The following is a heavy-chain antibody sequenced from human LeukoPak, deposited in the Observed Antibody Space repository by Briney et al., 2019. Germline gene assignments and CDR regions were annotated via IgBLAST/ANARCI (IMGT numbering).Heavy chain of an antibody. CDR3: ARDRLHYDSLTGYPAD. CDR2: IYSGGST. J-gene: IGHJ4*02. D-gene: IGHD3-9*01. Sequence: GGSLRLSCVASGFTVSSKYMSWVRQAPGKGLEWVSVIYSGGSTHYADSVKGRFTISRDNSKNTLYLQMNSLRAEDTAVYYCARDRLHYDSLTGYPADWGQGTLVTVSS. CDR1: GFTVSSKY. V-gene: IGHV3-66*01.